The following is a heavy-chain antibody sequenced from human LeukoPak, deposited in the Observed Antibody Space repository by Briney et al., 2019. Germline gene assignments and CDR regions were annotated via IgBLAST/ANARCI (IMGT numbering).Heavy chain of an antibody. Sequence: GESLKIACKGSGYSFTSYWIGWVRQMPGKGLEWMGIIYPGDSDTRYSPSFQGQVTISADKSISNAYLQWSSLKASDTAMYYCARHGENGDYGYYGMDVWGKGTTVTVSS. V-gene: IGHV5-51*01. CDR3: ARHGENGDYGYYGMDV. CDR2: IYPGDSDT. D-gene: IGHD4-17*01. CDR1: GYSFTSYW. J-gene: IGHJ6*04.